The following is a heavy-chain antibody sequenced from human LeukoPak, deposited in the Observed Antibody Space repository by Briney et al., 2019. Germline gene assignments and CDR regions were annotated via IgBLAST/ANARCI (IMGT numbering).Heavy chain of an antibody. D-gene: IGHD5-24*01. J-gene: IGHJ4*02. V-gene: IGHV3-66*02. CDR2: MYSGGNT. CDR1: GFAITSNY. CDR3: AGAMGYNLFDY. Sequence: GGSLRLSCAASGFAITSNYMSWVRQAPGKGLEWVAAMYSGGNTYYADSVRGRFTISRDSSMNTLYLQMNSLRGEDTAVYYCAGAMGYNLFDYWGQGALVTVSS.